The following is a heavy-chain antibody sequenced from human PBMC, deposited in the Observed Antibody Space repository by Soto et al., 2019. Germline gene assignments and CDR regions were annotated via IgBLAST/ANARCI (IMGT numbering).Heavy chain of an antibody. CDR3: ATTAPY. V-gene: IGHV3-33*01. CDR2: IWFAGSNK. D-gene: IGHD5-18*01. CDR1: GFTFSSYG. Sequence: QVQLVESGGGVAQPGRSLRLSCAASGFTFSSYGMHWVRQAPGKGLERVAVIWFAGSNKFYADSVKGRFTISRDNSKNTVSLQMNSLRDEDSAAYYCATTAPYWGQGTLVTVSS. J-gene: IGHJ4*02.